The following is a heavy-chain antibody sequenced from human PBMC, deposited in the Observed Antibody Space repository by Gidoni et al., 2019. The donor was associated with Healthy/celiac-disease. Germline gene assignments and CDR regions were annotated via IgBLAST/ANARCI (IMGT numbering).Heavy chain of an antibody. V-gene: IGHV4-34*01. CDR2: INHSGST. CDR1: GGSFSCYY. D-gene: IGHD6-13*01. CDR3: ARGPYSPTGAAAGRGWFDP. J-gene: IGHJ5*02. Sequence: QVQLQQWGAGLLKPSETLSLTCAVYGGSFSCYYWSWIRQPPGKGMEWIGEINHSGSTNYNPSLKSRVTISVDTSKNQFSLKLSSVTAADTAVYYCARGPYSPTGAAAGRGWFDPWGQGTLVTVSS.